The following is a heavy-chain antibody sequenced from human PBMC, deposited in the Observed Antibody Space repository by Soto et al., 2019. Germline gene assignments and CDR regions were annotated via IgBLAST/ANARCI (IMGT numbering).Heavy chain of an antibody. V-gene: IGHV3-30-3*01. CDR3: ASQSGGDYGSAFDI. D-gene: IGHD4-17*01. J-gene: IGHJ3*02. Sequence: GGSLRLSCAASGFTFSSYAMHWDRQAPGKGLEWVAVISYDGSNKYYADSVKGRFTISRDNSKNTLYLQMNSLRAEDTAVYYCASQSGGDYGSAFDIWGQGTMVTVSS. CDR2: ISYDGSNK. CDR1: GFTFSSYA.